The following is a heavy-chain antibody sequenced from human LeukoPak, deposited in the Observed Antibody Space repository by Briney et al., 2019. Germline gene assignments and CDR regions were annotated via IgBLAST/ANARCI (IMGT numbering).Heavy chain of an antibody. D-gene: IGHD6-13*01. J-gene: IGHJ5*02. CDR3: ARQQGAAAGTSDWFGP. CDR2: INHSGST. Sequence: SETLSLTCAVYGGSFSGYYWSWIRQPPGKGLEWIGEINHSGSTNYNPSLKSRVTISVDTSKNQFSLKLSSVTAADTAVYYCARQQGAAAGTSDWFGPWGQGTLVTVSS. CDR1: GGSFSGYY. V-gene: IGHV4-34*01.